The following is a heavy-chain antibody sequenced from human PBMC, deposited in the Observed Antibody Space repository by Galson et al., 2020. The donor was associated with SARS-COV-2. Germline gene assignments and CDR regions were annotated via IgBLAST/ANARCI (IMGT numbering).Heavy chain of an antibody. D-gene: IGHD1-26*01. CDR2: ISYDGSNK. J-gene: IGHJ6*02. CDR1: GFTFSSSA. Sequence: GGSLRLSCAASGFTFSSSAMHWVRQAPGKGLERVAVISYDGSNKYYADSVKGRFTISRDNSKNTLYLQMNSLRAEDTAVYYCARANGGSYYYGMDVWGQGTTVTVSS. CDR3: ARANGGSYYYGMDV. V-gene: IGHV3-30*04.